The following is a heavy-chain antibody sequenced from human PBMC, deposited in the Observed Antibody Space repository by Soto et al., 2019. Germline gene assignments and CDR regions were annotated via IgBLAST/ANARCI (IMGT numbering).Heavy chain of an antibody. J-gene: IGHJ4*02. V-gene: IGHV4-39*01. CDR3: ARLEGLATISYYFDF. CDR1: GDSINSDKYY. D-gene: IGHD3-9*01. CDR2: IYYRGNT. Sequence: QLQLQESGPGLVKPSETLSLTCSVSGDSINSDKYYWGWIRQPPGKGLEWIGGIYYRGNTYYNPSLQTRVTISLDKSKGQFSLKLNSVTAADSAVYFCARLEGLATISYYFDFWGQGALVTVSS.